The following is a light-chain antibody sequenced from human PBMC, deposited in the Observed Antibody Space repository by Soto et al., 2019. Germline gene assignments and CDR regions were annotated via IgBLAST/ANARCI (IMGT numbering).Light chain of an antibody. J-gene: IGKJ3*01. CDR3: QQRSNWPT. CDR1: ETVSTN. Sequence: IVLTQSPGTLSLSPGERATLSCRASETVSTNLAWYQQKPGQAPRLLIYAASTRATGVPARFSGSGSGTDFTLTISSLEPEDFAVYYCQQRSNWPTFGPGTKVDI. CDR2: AAS. V-gene: IGKV3-11*01.